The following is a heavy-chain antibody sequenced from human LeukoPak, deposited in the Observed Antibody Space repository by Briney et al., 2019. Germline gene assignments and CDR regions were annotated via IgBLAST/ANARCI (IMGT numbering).Heavy chain of an antibody. CDR2: INDGGDRT. CDR1: GFIFSNYA. Sequence: GGSLRLSCAASGFIFSNYAMYWVRQAPGRGLEYVSVINDGGDRTAYANYVKGRFTISRDNSKNILYLQMGSLRAEDMAVYYCTRDASDIVIVPAAVGPFDYWGQGTRVTVSS. V-gene: IGHV3-64*01. J-gene: IGHJ4*02. CDR3: TRDASDIVIVPAAVGPFDY. D-gene: IGHD2-2*01.